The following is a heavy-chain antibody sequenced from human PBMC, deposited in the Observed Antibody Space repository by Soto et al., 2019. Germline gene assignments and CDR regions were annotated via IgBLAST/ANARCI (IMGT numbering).Heavy chain of an antibody. CDR3: ARDAITIFGVVINNWFDP. D-gene: IGHD3-3*01. Sequence: QVQLVESGGGVVQPGRSLRLSCAASGFTFSSYAMHWVRQAPGKGLEWVAVISYDGSNKYYADSVKGRFTISRDNSKNTXCLQMNSLRAEDTAVYYCARDAITIFGVVINNWFDPWGQGTLVTVSS. CDR2: ISYDGSNK. CDR1: GFTFSSYA. J-gene: IGHJ5*02. V-gene: IGHV3-30-3*01.